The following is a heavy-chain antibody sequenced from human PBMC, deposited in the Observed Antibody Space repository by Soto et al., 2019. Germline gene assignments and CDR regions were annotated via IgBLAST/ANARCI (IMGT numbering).Heavy chain of an antibody. CDR2: ISYDGSNK. CDR1: GFTFSSYA. Sequence: QVQLVESGGGVVQPGRSLRLSCAASGFTFSSYAMHWVRQAPGKGLEWVAVISYDGSNKYYADSVKGRFTISRDNSKNPLYLQMNSLRAEDTAVYYCARGATVVTPYFDYWGQGTLVTVSS. V-gene: IGHV3-30-3*01. J-gene: IGHJ4*02. D-gene: IGHD4-17*01. CDR3: ARGATVVTPYFDY.